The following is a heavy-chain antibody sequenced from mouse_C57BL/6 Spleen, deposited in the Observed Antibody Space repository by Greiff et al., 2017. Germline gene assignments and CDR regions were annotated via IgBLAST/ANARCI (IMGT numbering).Heavy chain of an antibody. D-gene: IGHD2-3*01. CDR1: GYAFSSSW. V-gene: IGHV1-82*01. Sequence: QVQLKESGPELVKPGASVKISCKASGYAFSSSWMNWVKQRPGKGLEWIGRIYPGDGDTNYNGKFKGKATLTADKSSSTAYMQLSSLTSEDSAVYFCAHSIYDGYWFAYWGQGTLVTVSA. CDR2: IYPGDGDT. J-gene: IGHJ3*01. CDR3: AHSIYDGYWFAY.